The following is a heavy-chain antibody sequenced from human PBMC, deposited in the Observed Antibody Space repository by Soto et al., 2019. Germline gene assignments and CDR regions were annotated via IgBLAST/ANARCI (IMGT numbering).Heavy chain of an antibody. CDR2: IYYTGST. CDR3: AKTHHLDMLTGFH. CDR1: GGSISKTAFY. J-gene: IGHJ4*02. V-gene: IGHV4-39*01. D-gene: IGHD3-9*01. Sequence: QLQLQESGPGLVKPSETLSLTCTVSGGSISKTAFYWAWIRQPPGKGLEWIGNIYYTGSTYYNPSIESRVTMSVDTSKNQFSLKVNSVTDADTAVYYCAKTHHLDMLTGFHWGQGTLVTVSS.